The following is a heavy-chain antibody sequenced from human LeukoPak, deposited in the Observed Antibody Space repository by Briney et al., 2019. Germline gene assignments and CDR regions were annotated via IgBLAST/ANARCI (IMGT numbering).Heavy chain of an antibody. J-gene: IGHJ4*02. V-gene: IGHV3-7*03. CDR3: AKPQTTVTTYQYFGY. CDR1: GFTFSSYW. Sequence: GGSLRLSCAASGFTFSSYWMSWVRQAPGKGLEWVANIRQDGSVQNYVDSVKGRFTISRDNPKNSVYLQMSSLRAEDTAVYYCAKPQTTVTTYQYFGYWGQGTLVTVSS. D-gene: IGHD4-17*01. CDR2: IRQDGSVQ.